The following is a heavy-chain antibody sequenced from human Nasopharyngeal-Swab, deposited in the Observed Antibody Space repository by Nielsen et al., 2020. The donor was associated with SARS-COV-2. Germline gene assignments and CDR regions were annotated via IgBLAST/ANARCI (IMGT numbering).Heavy chain of an antibody. Sequence: ASVKVSCKVSGYTLTELSMHWVRQAPGKGLEWMGGFDPEDGETIYAQKFQGRVTITADESTSTAYMELSSLRSEDTAVYYCASRGEYSSSSKEDYYYYYMDVWGKGTTVTVSS. CDR3: ASRGEYSSSSKEDYYYYYMDV. V-gene: IGHV1-24*01. CDR2: FDPEDGET. CDR1: GYTLTELS. J-gene: IGHJ6*03. D-gene: IGHD6-6*01.